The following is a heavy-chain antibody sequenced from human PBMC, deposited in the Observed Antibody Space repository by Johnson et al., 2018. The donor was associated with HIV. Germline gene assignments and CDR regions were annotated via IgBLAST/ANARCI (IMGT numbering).Heavy chain of an antibody. J-gene: IGHJ3*02. V-gene: IGHV3-23*04. D-gene: IGHD6-19*01. CDR3: AREGIAVAKVLAFDI. CDR1: GFTFADYG. CDR2: ISGSGGST. Sequence: VQLVESGGGMVQPGGSLRLSCAASGFTFADYGMHWVRQPPGKGLEWVSAISGSGGSTYYADSVKGRFTISRDNSKNTLYLQMNSLRAEDTAVYYCAREGIAVAKVLAFDIWCQGTMVTVSP.